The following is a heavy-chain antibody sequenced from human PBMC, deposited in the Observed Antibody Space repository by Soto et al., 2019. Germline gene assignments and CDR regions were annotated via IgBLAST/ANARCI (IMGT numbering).Heavy chain of an antibody. J-gene: IGHJ6*02. D-gene: IGHD3-16*02. V-gene: IGHV3-9*01. CDR1: GFTFDDYA. CDR2: ISWNSGSI. Sequence: PGGSLRLSCAASGFTFDDYAMHWVRQAPGKGLEWVSGISWNSGSIGYADSVKGRFTISRDNAKNSLYLQMNSLRAEDTALYYCSSERVDYVWGCYRLRYYYGMDVWGQGTTVTVSS. CDR3: SSERVDYVWGCYRLRYYYGMDV.